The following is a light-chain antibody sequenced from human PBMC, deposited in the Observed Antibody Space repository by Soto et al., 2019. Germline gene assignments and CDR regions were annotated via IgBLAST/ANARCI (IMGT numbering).Light chain of an antibody. CDR2: EAS. Sequence: QSVLTQPASVSASPGQTITIYCIGNYXDVGGYKHVSWYQQHPGKAPKLILDEASNRPSGISNRVSGFKSGNTASLTISGLQVVDEAYYYCSTHTSASKLYNFGTGTKV. CDR3: STHTSASKLYN. CDR1: YXDVGGYKH. J-gene: IGLJ1*01. V-gene: IGLV2-14*01.